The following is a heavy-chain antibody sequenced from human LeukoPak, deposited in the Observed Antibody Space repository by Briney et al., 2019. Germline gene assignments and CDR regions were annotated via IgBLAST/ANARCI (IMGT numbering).Heavy chain of an antibody. J-gene: IGHJ4*02. Sequence: GESLKISCKGSGFSFTSYWIGWFRQMPEKGLECMGFIYTVDSDIKYNPAFQRQITISVDQSINTAYLPWCSLKASHAAIYYFARGGSGWYFDYWGQGYLVTVSS. V-gene: IGHV5-51*01. CDR2: IYTVDSDI. CDR1: GFSFTSYW. D-gene: IGHD6-19*01. CDR3: ARGGSGWYFDY.